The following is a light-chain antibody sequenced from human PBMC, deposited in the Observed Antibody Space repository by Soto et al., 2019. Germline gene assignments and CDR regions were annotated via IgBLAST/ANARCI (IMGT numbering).Light chain of an antibody. J-gene: IGKJ5*01. CDR3: QQYENLPT. CDR1: QCISIW. CDR2: DAS. Sequence: DIQMTQSPSTLSASVGDRVTXXFRASQCISIWLAWYQQKPGKAPNLLIHDASSLESGVPSRFRGSGSGTDFTFTISRLQPEDIATYYCQQYENLPTFGQGTRLEIK. V-gene: IGKV1-5*01.